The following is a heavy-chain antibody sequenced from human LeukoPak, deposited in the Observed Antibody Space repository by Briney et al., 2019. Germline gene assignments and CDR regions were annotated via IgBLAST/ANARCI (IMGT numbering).Heavy chain of an antibody. D-gene: IGHD3-10*01. J-gene: IGHJ5*02. CDR3: ARGGYYGSGNDFRFDP. CDR2: IHTSGST. CDR1: GGSISSGSYC. Sequence: PSQTLSLTCTVSGGSISSGSYCWSWIRQPAGKGLEWIGHIHTSGSTNYNPSLKSRVTISVETSKNQFSLKLKSVTAADTAVYYCARGGYYGSGNDFRFDPWGQGTLVTVSS. V-gene: IGHV4-61*09.